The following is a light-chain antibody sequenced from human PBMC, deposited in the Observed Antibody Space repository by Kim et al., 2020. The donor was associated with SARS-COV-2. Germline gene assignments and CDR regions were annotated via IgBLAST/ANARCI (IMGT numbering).Light chain of an antibody. Sequence: KTVTISYTRSTGSIASGYVQWYQQRPGSSPTAVIYEDNRRPSGVPDRFSGSIDSSSNSASLTISGLKTEDEADYYCQSYDTTNRVFGGGTKLTVL. CDR3: QSYDTTNRV. CDR1: TGSIASGY. CDR2: EDN. V-gene: IGLV6-57*01. J-gene: IGLJ3*02.